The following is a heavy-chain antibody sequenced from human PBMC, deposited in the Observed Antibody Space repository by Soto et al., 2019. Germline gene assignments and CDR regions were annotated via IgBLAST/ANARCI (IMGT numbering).Heavy chain of an antibody. CDR1: GFTFSNYG. J-gene: IGHJ4*02. Sequence: GGSLRLSCAAFGFTFSNYGMYWVRQAPGKGLEWVAFISYDGSSKFYADPMKGRHTISRDNSKNTLYLQMNSLRAEDTAVYYCARELERVFDYWGQGTLVTVSS. CDR2: ISYDGSSK. CDR3: ARELERVFDY. V-gene: IGHV3-30*03. D-gene: IGHD1-1*01.